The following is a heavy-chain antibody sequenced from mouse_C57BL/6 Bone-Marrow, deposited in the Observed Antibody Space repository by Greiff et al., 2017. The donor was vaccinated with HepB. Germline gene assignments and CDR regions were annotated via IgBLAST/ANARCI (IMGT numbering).Heavy chain of an antibody. CDR2: IDPSDSYT. J-gene: IGHJ1*03. V-gene: IGHV1-50*01. Sequence: QVQLQQPGAELVKPGASVKLSCKASGYTFISYWMQWVKQRPGQGLEWIGEIDPSDSYTNYNQKFKGKATLTVDTSSSTAYMQLSSLTSEDSAVYYCARQGDYYGSSYVDFDVWGTGTTVTVSS. CDR3: ARQGDYYGSSYVDFDV. CDR1: GYTFISYW. D-gene: IGHD1-1*01.